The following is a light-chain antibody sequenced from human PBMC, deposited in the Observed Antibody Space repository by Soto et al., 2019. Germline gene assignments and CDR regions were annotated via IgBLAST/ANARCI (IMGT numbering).Light chain of an antibody. Sequence: EIVLTQSPATLSLFPGERATLSCRASQSIGSSLAWYQQRPGQAPRLLIYDASKRAPGIPARFSGSGSGTVFTPTIGSLEPEDFAFYYCQQRTNWPPWTFGQGTKVEIK. CDR1: QSIGSS. J-gene: IGKJ1*01. CDR3: QQRTNWPPWT. CDR2: DAS. V-gene: IGKV3-11*01.